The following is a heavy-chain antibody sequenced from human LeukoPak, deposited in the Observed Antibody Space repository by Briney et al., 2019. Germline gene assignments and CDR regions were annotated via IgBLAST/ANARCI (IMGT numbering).Heavy chain of an antibody. J-gene: IGHJ4*02. Sequence: SGGSLTLSCAASGFTFSIYSMIWVRQAPGKGLEWVSSITSSSSYIYYAASVKGRFTISRDNAKSSLYLQMNSLRAEDTAVYYCARHGLSTNDVWGQGTLVTVSS. CDR3: ARHGLSTNDV. V-gene: IGHV3-21*01. CDR1: GFTFSIYS. CDR2: ITSSSSYI. D-gene: IGHD1-1*01.